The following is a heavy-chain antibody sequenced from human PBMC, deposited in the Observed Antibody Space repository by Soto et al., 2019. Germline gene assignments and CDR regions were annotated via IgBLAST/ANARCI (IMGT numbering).Heavy chain of an antibody. Sequence: GGSLRLSCAASGFTFSSYWMHWVRQAPGKGLVWVSRINSDGSSTSYADSVKGRFTISRDNAKNTLYLQMNSLRAEDTAVYYCARGGSYYHADYWGKGTLVTVSS. V-gene: IGHV3-74*01. CDR3: ARGGSYYHADY. CDR1: GFTFSSYW. CDR2: INSDGSST. J-gene: IGHJ4*02. D-gene: IGHD1-26*01.